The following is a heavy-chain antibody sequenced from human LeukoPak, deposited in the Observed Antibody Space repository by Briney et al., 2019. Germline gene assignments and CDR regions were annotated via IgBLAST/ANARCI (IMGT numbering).Heavy chain of an antibody. CDR1: GYTFTSYG. D-gene: IGHD3-10*01. CDR3: AVNTYGSGSYSNDY. J-gene: IGHJ4*02. Sequence: ASVKVSCKASGYTFTSYGISWVRQAPGQGLEWMGWISAYNGNTNYAQKLQGRVTMTTDTSTSTAYMELRSLRSDDTAVYYCAVNTYGSGSYSNDYWGRGTLVTVSS. CDR2: ISAYNGNT. V-gene: IGHV1-18*01.